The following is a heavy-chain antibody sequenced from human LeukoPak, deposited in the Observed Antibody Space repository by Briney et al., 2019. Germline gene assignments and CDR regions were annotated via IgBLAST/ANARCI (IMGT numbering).Heavy chain of an antibody. CDR3: AREGRYSRAFDP. V-gene: IGHV4-59*01. CDR2: IYYNGST. D-gene: IGHD6-13*01. J-gene: IGHJ5*02. CDR1: GGSISSYY. Sequence: SETLSLTCTVSGGSISSYYWSWIRQPPGKGLEWIGYIYYNGSTNYNPSLKSRVTISVDTSKNQFSLKLSSVTAADTAVYYCAREGRYSRAFDPWGQGTLVTVSS.